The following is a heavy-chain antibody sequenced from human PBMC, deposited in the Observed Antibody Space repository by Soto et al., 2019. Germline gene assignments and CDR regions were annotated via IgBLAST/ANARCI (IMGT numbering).Heavy chain of an antibody. D-gene: IGHD6-19*01. V-gene: IGHV1-18*04. CDR1: GYTFTSYG. CDR2: ISAYNGNT. J-gene: IGHJ6*02. CDR3: ARDPGYSSALAGMDV. Sequence: ASVKVSCKASGYTFTSYGISWVRQAPGQGLEWMGRISAYNGNTNYAQKLQGRVTMTTDTSTSTAYMELRSLRSDDTAVYYCARDPGYSSALAGMDVWGQGTTVTVSS.